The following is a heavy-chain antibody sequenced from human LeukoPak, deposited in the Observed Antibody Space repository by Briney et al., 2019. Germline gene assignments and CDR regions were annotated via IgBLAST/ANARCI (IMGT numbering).Heavy chain of an antibody. CDR2: INPNSGGT. CDR3: ARDWYHGITFGGAIVTQRFDDAFDI. J-gene: IGHJ3*02. D-gene: IGHD3-16*02. Sequence: ASVKVSCKASGYTFTGYYMHWVRQAPGQGLEWMGWINPNSGGTNYAQKFQGRVTMTRDTSISTAYMELSRLRSDDTAVYYCARDWYHGITFGGAIVTQRFDDAFDIWGQGTMVTVSS. V-gene: IGHV1-2*02. CDR1: GYTFTGYY.